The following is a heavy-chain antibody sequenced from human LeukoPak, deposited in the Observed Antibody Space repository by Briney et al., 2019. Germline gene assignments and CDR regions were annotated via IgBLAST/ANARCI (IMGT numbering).Heavy chain of an antibody. Sequence: GASVKVSCKASGYTLTDHYMHWLRQTPGRGLEWMGWINPTNGIAVYGQAFQGRVTMTRDTSISTVYMELTNLRSDDTGVYYCAKEGYINGPDPWGPGSLVTVSS. J-gene: IGHJ5*02. CDR3: AKEGYINGPDP. D-gene: IGHD5-12*01. V-gene: IGHV1-2*02. CDR1: GYTLTDHY. CDR2: INPTNGIA.